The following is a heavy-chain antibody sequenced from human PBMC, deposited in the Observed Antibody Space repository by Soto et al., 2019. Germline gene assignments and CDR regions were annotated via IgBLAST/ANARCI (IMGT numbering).Heavy chain of an antibody. CDR3: ARDMGIAAADPAYYFDY. CDR2: IWYDGSNK. J-gene: IGHJ4*02. D-gene: IGHD6-13*01. CDR1: GFTFSSYG. V-gene: IGHV3-33*01. Sequence: SPRISCAAAGFTFSSYGMHWVRQAPGKGLEWVAVIWYDGSNKYYADSVKGRFTISRDNSKNTLYLQMNSLRAEDTAVYYCARDMGIAAADPAYYFDYWGQGPLVTVSS.